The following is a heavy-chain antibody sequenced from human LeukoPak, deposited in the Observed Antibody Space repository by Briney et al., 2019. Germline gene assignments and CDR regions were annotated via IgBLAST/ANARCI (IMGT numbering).Heavy chain of an antibody. CDR2: ISTYNANT. CDR3: ARDYHYSGSGSSGY. Sequence: ASVKVSCKASGYTFTGYCMHWVRQAPGQGLEWMGWISTYNANTDYAQKLQGRVTMTTDTSSSTAYMELRSLRSDDTAVYYCARDYHYSGSGSSGYWGQGTLVTVSS. V-gene: IGHV1-18*04. D-gene: IGHD3-10*01. CDR1: GYTFTGYC. J-gene: IGHJ4*02.